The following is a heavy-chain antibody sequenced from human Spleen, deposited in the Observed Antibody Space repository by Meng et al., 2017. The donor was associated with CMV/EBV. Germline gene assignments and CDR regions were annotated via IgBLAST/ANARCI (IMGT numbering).Heavy chain of an antibody. Sequence: NRPEDSGTVYCKSCGYSFNSDCSSWVRHAPGPGRELMGSVSASNANTNYAQKLQRRVTMTTDTYTSTVYMELGLLRSDHTAVSYCARGGLAVGATTWGDYWGQGTLVTVSS. CDR3: ARGGLAVGATTWGDY. CDR1: GYSFNSDC. V-gene: IGHV1-18*01. D-gene: IGHD1-26*01. CDR2: VSASNANT. J-gene: IGHJ4*02.